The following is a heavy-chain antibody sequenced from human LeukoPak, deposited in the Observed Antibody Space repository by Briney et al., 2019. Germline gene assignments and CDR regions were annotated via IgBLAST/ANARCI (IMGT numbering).Heavy chain of an antibody. CDR3: ARGGSRSYTSSTLDY. V-gene: IGHV4-59*01. Sequence: SETLSLTCSVSGGSITTYYWNWIRQPPGKGLEWIGSISYSGSTNYNPSLKSRVTVSMDTSKNRFSLELSFLTAADTAVYYCARGGSRSYTSSTLDYWGQGTLVTVAS. D-gene: IGHD5/OR15-5a*01. J-gene: IGHJ4*02. CDR2: ISYSGST. CDR1: GGSITTYY.